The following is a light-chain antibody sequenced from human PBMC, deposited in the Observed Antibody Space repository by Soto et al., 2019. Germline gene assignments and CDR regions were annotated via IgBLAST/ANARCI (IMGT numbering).Light chain of an antibody. Sequence: AVRMSQSPSSFSASTGDRVTITCRASQGISSYLAWYQQKPGKAPKLLIYAASTLQSGVPSRFSGSGSGTDFTLTISGLQSEDFATYFCQQYYSYPRTFGQGTKV. V-gene: IGKV1-8*01. CDR3: QQYYSYPRT. CDR1: QGISSY. CDR2: AAS. J-gene: IGKJ1*01.